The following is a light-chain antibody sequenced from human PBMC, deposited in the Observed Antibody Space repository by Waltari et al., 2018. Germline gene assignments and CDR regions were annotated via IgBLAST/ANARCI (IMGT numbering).Light chain of an antibody. CDR3: QVWDPSTDHVL. J-gene: IGLJ2*01. CDR1: NIGSES. V-gene: IGLV3-21*02. CDR2: DGS. Sequence: SYVLTQPPSVSVAPGQTASIACGGDNIGSESVQWYQQKPGQAPVMVLFDGSDRPLGIPDRISGSKSGNTATLTISGIEAGDEAAYYCQVWDPSTDHVLFGGGTK.